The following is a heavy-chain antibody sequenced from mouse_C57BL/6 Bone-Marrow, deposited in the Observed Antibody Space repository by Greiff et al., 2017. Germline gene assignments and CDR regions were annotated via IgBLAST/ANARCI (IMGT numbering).Heavy chain of an antibody. J-gene: IGHJ4*01. V-gene: IGHV1-18*01. CDR1: GYTFTDYN. CDR2: INPYNGGT. D-gene: IGHD1-1*01. CDR3: ARFEYCGKDAMDY. Sequence: VQLQQSGPELVKPGASVKIPCKASGYTFTDYNMDWVKQSHGKSLEWIGDINPYNGGTIYNQKFKGKATLTVDKSSSTAYMALRSLTSEDTAVYYCARFEYCGKDAMDYWGQGTSVTVSS.